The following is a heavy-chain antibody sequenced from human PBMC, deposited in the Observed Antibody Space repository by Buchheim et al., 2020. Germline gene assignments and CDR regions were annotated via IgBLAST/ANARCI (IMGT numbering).Heavy chain of an antibody. CDR1: GGSISSSNW. CDR2: IYHCGGT. V-gene: IGHV4-4*02. J-gene: IGHJ6*02. Sequence: QVQLQESGPGLVKPSGTLSLTCAVSGGSISSSNWWSWVRQPPGKGLEWFGAIYHCGGTNYKPALQSRVTISVDKSKNQFSLKRSSVTAADTAVYYCSTSCYGYYYGMDVWGQGTT. CDR3: STSCYGYYYGMDV. D-gene: IGHD2-2*01.